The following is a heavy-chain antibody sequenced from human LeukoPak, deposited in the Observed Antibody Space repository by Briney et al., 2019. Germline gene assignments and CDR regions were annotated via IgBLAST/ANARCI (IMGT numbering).Heavy chain of an antibody. V-gene: IGHV4-34*01. CDR3: ARGNYYDSSGFS. D-gene: IGHD3-22*01. CDR1: GGSFSGYY. Sequence: SETLSLTCAVYGGSFSGYYWSWIRQPPGKVLEWIGEINHSGSTNYNPSLKSRVTISVDTSKNQFSLKLSSVTAADTAVYYCARGNYYDSSGFSWGQGTLVTVSS. CDR2: INHSGST. J-gene: IGHJ4*02.